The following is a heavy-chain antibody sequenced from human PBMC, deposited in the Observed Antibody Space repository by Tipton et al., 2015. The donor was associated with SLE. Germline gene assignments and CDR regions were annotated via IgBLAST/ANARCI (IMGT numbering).Heavy chain of an antibody. CDR3: AKASRLYCGGDCYSGEYFQH. Sequence: PLRLSCAASGFTFSSYAMSWVRQAPGKGLEWVSVIYSGGSSTYYADSVKGRFTISRDNSKNTLYLQMNSLRAEDTAVYYCAKASRLYCGGDCYSGEYFQHWGQGTLVTVSS. V-gene: IGHV3-23*03. CDR2: IYSGGSST. CDR1: GFTFSSYA. J-gene: IGHJ1*01. D-gene: IGHD2-21*01.